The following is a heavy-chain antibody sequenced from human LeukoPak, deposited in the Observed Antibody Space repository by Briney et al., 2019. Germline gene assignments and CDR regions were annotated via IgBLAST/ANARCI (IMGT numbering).Heavy chain of an antibody. Sequence: GGSLRLSCAGSGFSFSSYDMLWVRQATGKGLEWVSVIGSGGDTYYAGSVKGRFTISRESAKNSFYLQMSSLSAGDTAVYFCARAVAGTDEIDSWGQGTLVTVSS. CDR1: GFSFSSYD. J-gene: IGHJ4*02. CDR3: ARAVAGTDEIDS. CDR2: IGSGGDT. D-gene: IGHD6-19*01. V-gene: IGHV3-13*01.